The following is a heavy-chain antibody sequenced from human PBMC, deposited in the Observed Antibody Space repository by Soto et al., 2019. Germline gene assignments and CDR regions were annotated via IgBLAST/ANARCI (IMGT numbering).Heavy chain of an antibody. D-gene: IGHD3-3*01. Sequence: GGSLRLSCAASGFTFSSYWMSWVRQAPGKGLEWVANIKQDGSEKYYVDSVKGRFTISRDNAKNSLYLQMNSLRAEDTAVYYCARALLYDFLVYYYGMDVWGQGTTVTVSS. CDR2: IKQDGSEK. V-gene: IGHV3-7*01. CDR1: GFTFSSYW. J-gene: IGHJ6*02. CDR3: ARALLYDFLVYYYGMDV.